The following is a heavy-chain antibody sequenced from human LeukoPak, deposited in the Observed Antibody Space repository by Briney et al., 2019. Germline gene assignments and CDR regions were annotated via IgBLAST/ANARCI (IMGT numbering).Heavy chain of an antibody. D-gene: IGHD2-2*01. V-gene: IGHV1-2*02. Sequence: ASVKVSCKASGYTFTGYYIHWVRQAPGQGLEWMGWINPNNGGTNYAQKFQGRVTMTRDTSISTAYMELRSLTSDDTAVYYCARVGAYCTSTSCLDYWGQGTLVTVSS. J-gene: IGHJ4*02. CDR2: INPNNGGT. CDR1: GYTFTGYY. CDR3: ARVGAYCTSTSCLDY.